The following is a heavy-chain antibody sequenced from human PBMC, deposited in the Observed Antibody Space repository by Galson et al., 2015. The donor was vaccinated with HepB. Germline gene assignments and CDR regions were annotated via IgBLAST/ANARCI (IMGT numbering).Heavy chain of an antibody. CDR2: IYYSGST. CDR3: ARLDIQEMATIFDY. CDR1: GGSISSYY. J-gene: IGHJ4*02. D-gene: IGHD5-24*01. V-gene: IGHV4-59*08. Sequence: SETLSLTCTVSGGSISSYYWSWIRQPPGKGLEWIGYIYYSGSTNYNPSLKSRVTISVDTSKNQFSLKLSSVTAADTAVYYCARLDIQEMATIFDYWGQGTLVTVSS.